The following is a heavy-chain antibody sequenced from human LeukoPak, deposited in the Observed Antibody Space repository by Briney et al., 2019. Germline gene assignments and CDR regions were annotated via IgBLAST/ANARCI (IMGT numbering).Heavy chain of an antibody. CDR2: INHSGST. J-gene: IGHJ6*02. CDR3: ARPGSPTTPPGGMDV. CDR1: GGSFSGYY. Sequence: SKTLSLTCAVYGGSFSGYYWSWIRQPPGKGLEWIGEINHSGSTNYSPSLKSRVTISVDTSKNQFSLKLSSVTAADTAVYYCARPGSPTTPPGGMDVWGQGTTVTVSS. D-gene: IGHD1-1*01. V-gene: IGHV4-34*01.